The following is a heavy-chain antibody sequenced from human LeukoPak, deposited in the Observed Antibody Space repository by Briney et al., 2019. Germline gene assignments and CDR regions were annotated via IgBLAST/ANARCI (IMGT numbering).Heavy chain of an antibody. J-gene: IGHJ4*02. CDR1: GFTFSSYA. D-gene: IGHD2/OR15-2a*01. V-gene: IGHV3-23*01. Sequence: GSLRLSCAASGFTFSSYAMSWVCQAPGKGLEWVSAISGSGGSTYYADSVKGRFTISRGNSKNTLYLQMNSLRAEDTAVYYCAKERLWESPTYYFDYWGQGTLVTVSS. CDR3: AKERLWESPTYYFDY. CDR2: ISGSGGST.